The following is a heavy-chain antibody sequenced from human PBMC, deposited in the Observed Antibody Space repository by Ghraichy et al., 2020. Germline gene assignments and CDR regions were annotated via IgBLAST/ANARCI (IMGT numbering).Heavy chain of an antibody. J-gene: IGHJ4*02. Sequence: SQPLSLTCSVSGDSVSSNSAGWNWIRQSPSRGLEWLGQTYYKSKESKWFEDYAPFVKSRITINPDTSKNQFSLQLNSVTPEDTAVYYCARDQGALNSWGQGILVTVSS. D-gene: IGHD3-16*01. CDR2: TYYKSKESKWFE. CDR3: ARDQGALNS. V-gene: IGHV6-1*01. CDR1: GDSVSSNSAG.